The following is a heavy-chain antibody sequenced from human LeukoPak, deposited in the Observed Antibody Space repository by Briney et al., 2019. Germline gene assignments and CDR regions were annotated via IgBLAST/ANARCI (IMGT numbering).Heavy chain of an antibody. CDR1: AFTFSDST. CDR2: ISSSGSYT. D-gene: IGHD1-26*01. Sequence: PGGSLRLSCAASAFTFSDSTMTWIRQAPGKGLEWISTISSSGSYTNYADSVKGRFTISRDNAKNSLYLQMNSLRVEDTAVYYCARKGYSGSYNWFDPWGQGTLVTVSS. V-gene: IGHV3-11*06. J-gene: IGHJ5*02. CDR3: ARKGYSGSYNWFDP.